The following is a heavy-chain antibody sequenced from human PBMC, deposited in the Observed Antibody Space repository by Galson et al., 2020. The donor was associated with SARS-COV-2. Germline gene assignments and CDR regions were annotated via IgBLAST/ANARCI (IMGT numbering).Heavy chain of an antibody. CDR1: GGSFSGYY. D-gene: IGHD3-3*01. J-gene: IGHJ6*02. Sequence: SETLSLTCAVYGGSFSGYYWSWLRQPPGKGLEWMGEINHSGSTHYDTSLKSRVTISVDTSKKQLSLKLSSVTDAGTAVYYCARERLCWGWSGYGDFYYGMDVWGQGTTVTVSS. V-gene: IGHV4-34*01. CDR2: INHSGST. CDR3: ARERLCWGWSGYGDFYYGMDV.